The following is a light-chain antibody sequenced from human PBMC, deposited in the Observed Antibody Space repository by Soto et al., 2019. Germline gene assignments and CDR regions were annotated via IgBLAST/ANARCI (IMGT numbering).Light chain of an antibody. Sequence: EIVLTQSPATLYLSPGERATLSCRASQSVSSYLAWYQQKPGQAPRLLIYDASSRATGIPARFSGSGSGTDFTLTISSLGPEDFAVYYCQQRSNWPPVFTFGPGTKVDIK. CDR2: DAS. CDR3: QQRSNWPPVFT. J-gene: IGKJ3*01. CDR1: QSVSSY. V-gene: IGKV3-11*01.